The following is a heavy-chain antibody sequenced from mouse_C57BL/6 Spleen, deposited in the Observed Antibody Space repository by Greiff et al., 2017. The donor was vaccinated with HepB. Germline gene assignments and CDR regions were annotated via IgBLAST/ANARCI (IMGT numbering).Heavy chain of an antibody. CDR3: TRFWGLYAMDY. V-gene: IGHV1-15*01. D-gene: IGHD2-4*01. CDR1: GYTFTDYE. Sequence: VQLVESGAELVRPGASVTLSCKASGYTFTDYEMHWVKQTPVHGLEWIGAIDPETGGTAYNQKFKGKAILTADKSSSTAYMELRSLTSEDSAVYYCTRFWGLYAMDYWGQGTSVTVSS. J-gene: IGHJ4*01. CDR2: IDPETGGT.